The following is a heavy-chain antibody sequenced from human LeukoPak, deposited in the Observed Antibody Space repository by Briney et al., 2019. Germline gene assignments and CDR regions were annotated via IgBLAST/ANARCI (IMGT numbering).Heavy chain of an antibody. J-gene: IGHJ4*02. D-gene: IGHD2-15*01. CDR1: GFTLSSYA. Sequence: GGSLRLSCAASGFTLSSYAMSWVRQGPGKGLEWVSAISVSGNTYHADSVKGRFTVSRDNSENMLYLQMNSLRAEDTAVYYCAQDLSYIGLDNWGQGTLVTVSS. CDR3: AQDLSYIGLDN. CDR2: ISVSGNT. V-gene: IGHV3-23*01.